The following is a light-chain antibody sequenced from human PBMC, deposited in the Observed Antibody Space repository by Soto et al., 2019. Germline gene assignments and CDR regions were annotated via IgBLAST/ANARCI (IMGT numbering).Light chain of an antibody. Sequence: DIVMTQSPATLSVAPGERVTFSCRASQGVSSKLAWYQHKPGQAPRLLISGASTGATGIPARFSGSGSGTEFTLTISRLEPEDFAVYYCQQYGSSGTFGQGTKVDIK. CDR3: QQYGSSGT. CDR1: QGVSSK. V-gene: IGKV3-15*01. CDR2: GAS. J-gene: IGKJ1*01.